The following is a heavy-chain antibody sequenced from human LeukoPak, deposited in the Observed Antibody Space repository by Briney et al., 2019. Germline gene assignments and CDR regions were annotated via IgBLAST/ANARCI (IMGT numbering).Heavy chain of an antibody. CDR3: AKGAMVRGVLDY. J-gene: IGHJ4*02. CDR1: GFTFDDYA. CDR2: ISNSGEST. D-gene: IGHD3-10*01. V-gene: IGHV3-23*01. Sequence: GGSLRLSCAASGFTFDDYAMHWVRQAPGKGLEWVSTISNSGESTYYADSVKGRFTISRDNSKNTLFLQMNSLRAEDTAVYYCAKGAMVRGVLDYWGQGTLVTVSA.